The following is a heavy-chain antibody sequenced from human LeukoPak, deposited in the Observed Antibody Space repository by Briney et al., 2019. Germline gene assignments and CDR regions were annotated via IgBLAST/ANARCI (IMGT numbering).Heavy chain of an antibody. D-gene: IGHD6-19*01. J-gene: IGHJ4*02. Sequence: SETLSLNGTVSGGSISSYYWSWIRQPAGKGMEWIGRIYTSGSTNYKPSLKSRVTMSVDTSKNQFSLKLSSVTAADTAVYYCARDPGSGWSGHFDYWGQGTLVTVSS. V-gene: IGHV4-4*07. CDR1: GGSISSYY. CDR3: ARDPGSGWSGHFDY. CDR2: IYTSGST.